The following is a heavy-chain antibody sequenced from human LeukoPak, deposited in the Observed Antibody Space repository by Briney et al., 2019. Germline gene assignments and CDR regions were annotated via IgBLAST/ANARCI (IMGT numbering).Heavy chain of an antibody. D-gene: IGHD3-22*01. CDR2: IIPIFGTA. J-gene: IGHJ4*02. V-gene: IGHV1-69*06. CDR1: GGTFSSYA. CDR3: ARMTSYDSSGYYYWHFDY. Sequence: ASVKVSCKASGGTFSSYAISWVRQAPGQGLEWMGGIIPIFGTANYAQKFQGRVTITADKSTSTAYMELSSLRSEDTAVYYCARMTSYDSSGYYYWHFDYWGQGTLVTVSS.